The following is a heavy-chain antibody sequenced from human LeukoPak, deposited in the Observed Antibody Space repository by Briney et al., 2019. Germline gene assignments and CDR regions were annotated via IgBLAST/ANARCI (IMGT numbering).Heavy chain of an antibody. CDR3: ARGSSPNWFDP. V-gene: IGHV4-30-2*01. D-gene: IGHD6-6*01. Sequence: PSQTLSLTCAVSGGSISSGGYSWSWIRQPPGKGLEWIGYIYHSGSTYYNPSLKSRVTISVDTSKNQFSLELSSVTAADTAVYYCARGSSPNWFDPWGQGTLVTVSS. CDR2: IYHSGST. CDR1: GGSISSGGYS. J-gene: IGHJ5*02.